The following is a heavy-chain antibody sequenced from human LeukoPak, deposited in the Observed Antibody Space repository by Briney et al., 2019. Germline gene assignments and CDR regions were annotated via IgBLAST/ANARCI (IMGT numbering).Heavy chain of an antibody. J-gene: IGHJ4*02. D-gene: IGHD3-22*01. V-gene: IGHV4-34*01. CDR1: GGSFSGYY. Sequence: PSETLSLTCAVYGGSFSGYYWSWIRQPPGKGLEWIGEINHSGSTNYNPSLKSRVTISVDTSKNQFSLKLSSVTAADTAVYYCARGYYYDSSEYFDYWGQGTLVTVSS. CDR2: INHSGST. CDR3: ARGYYYDSSEYFDY.